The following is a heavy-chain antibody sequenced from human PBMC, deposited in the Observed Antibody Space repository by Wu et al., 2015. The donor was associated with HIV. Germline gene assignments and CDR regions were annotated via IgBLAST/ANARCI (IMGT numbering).Heavy chain of an antibody. J-gene: IGHJ6*02. CDR3: ARNTDSVATSLYSLGV. D-gene: IGHD5-12*01. V-gene: IGHV1-69*05. CDR2: IISIFGTT. CDR1: GDTFSNYA. Sequence: QVQLAQSGAEVKKPGSSVKVSCKASGDTFSNYAINWVRQAPGQGLEWMGGIISIFGTTKHTQKFQDRVTFTTDELKTTAYMELRSLRYEDTGVYYCARNTDSVATSLYSLGVWGQGTTVTVSS.